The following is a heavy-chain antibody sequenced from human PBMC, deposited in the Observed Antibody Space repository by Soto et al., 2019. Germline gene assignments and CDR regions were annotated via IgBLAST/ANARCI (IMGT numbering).Heavy chain of an antibody. J-gene: IGHJ5*02. CDR1: GSDITTYY. CDR2: IYDTGST. Sequence: QVQLQESGPGLVKPSETLSLTCTVSGSDITTYYWSWLRQSPGKGLEWIGHIYDTGSTTYNPSLKSRVTISVDTSNQQFSLRLTSVTAADTAVYYCARCPIGHNCFDPWGQGTLVSVSS. CDR3: ARCPIGHNCFDP. V-gene: IGHV4-59*01.